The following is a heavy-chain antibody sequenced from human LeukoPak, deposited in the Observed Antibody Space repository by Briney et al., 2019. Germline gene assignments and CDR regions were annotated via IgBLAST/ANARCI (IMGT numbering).Heavy chain of an antibody. CDR3: AKSNGYGLIDI. D-gene: IGHD3-22*01. CDR1: GYSISSGYY. Sequence: ASETLSLTCTVSGYSISSGYYWGWVRQPPGKALEWIGNIFYSGSTYYSPSLKSRVTISLDTSRNQFSLKLNSVTAADTAVYYCAKSNGYGLIDIWGQGTMVTVSS. J-gene: IGHJ3*02. V-gene: IGHV4-38-2*02. CDR2: IFYSGST.